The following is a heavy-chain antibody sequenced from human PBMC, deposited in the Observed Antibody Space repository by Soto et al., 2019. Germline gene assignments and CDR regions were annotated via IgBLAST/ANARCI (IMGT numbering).Heavy chain of an antibody. J-gene: IGHJ4*02. CDR2: IYWDDDK. CDR1: GFSLSTSGVG. Sequence: QITLKESGPTLVKPTQTLTLTCSLSGFSLSTSGVGVGWIRQPPGKALEWLALIYWDDDKHYSPSLKSRLTVTQDTSKNRVVLTMTNMDPMDTATYYCAHRQWMGHIDYWGQGTLVTVSS. CDR3: AHRQWMGHIDY. V-gene: IGHV2-5*02. D-gene: IGHD6-19*01.